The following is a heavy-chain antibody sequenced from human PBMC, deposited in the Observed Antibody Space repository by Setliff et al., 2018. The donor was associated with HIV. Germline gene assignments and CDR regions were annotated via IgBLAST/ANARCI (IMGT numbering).Heavy chain of an antibody. Sequence: RASVKVSCKASGYSFNDYAMHWVRQAPGQRLEWMGWINVDTANTKYSQKFQDRVTITRDTSASTAYMELSSLRSEDTAVYYCARDGRVLLWFGELAWYFDLWGRGTLVTVSS. CDR3: ARDGRVLLWFGELAWYFDL. V-gene: IGHV1-3*01. CDR1: GYSFNDYA. CDR2: INVDTANT. D-gene: IGHD3-10*01. J-gene: IGHJ2*01.